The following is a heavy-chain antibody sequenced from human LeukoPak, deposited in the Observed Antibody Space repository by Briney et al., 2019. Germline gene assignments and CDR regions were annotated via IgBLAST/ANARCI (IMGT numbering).Heavy chain of an antibody. CDR2: ISYDGSKQ. V-gene: IGHV3-30*18. J-gene: IGHJ4*02. CDR3: AKDSLYYDFWSGYQGTPDY. Sequence: GGSLRLSCAASGFTFSSYAMSWVRQAPGKGLEWVAVISYDGSKQYYADSVKGRFTISRDNSKNTLYLQMNSLRAEDTAVYYCAKDSLYYDFWSGYQGTPDYWGQGTLVTVSS. D-gene: IGHD3-3*01. CDR1: GFTFSSYA.